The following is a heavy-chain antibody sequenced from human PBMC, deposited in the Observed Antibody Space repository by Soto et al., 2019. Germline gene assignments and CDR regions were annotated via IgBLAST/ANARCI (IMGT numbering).Heavy chain of an antibody. CDR2: ISGSGGST. J-gene: IGHJ6*02. Sequence: GVSLRLSCADSGFTFSSYAMSWVRQAPGKWLEWVSAISGSGGSTYYADSVKGRFTISRDNSKNTLYLQMNSLRAEDTAVYYCAKAEGIAAPSHPYYYYYGMDVWGQGTTVTVSS. CDR1: GFTFSSYA. D-gene: IGHD6-13*01. V-gene: IGHV3-23*01. CDR3: AKAEGIAAPSHPYYYYYGMDV.